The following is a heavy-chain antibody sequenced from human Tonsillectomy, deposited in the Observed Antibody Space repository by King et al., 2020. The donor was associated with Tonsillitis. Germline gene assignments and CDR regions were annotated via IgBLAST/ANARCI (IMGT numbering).Heavy chain of an antibody. D-gene: IGHD6-13*01. J-gene: IGHJ5*02. CDR3: ARQKNIAAAGTSWFDP. Sequence: VQLVQSGAEVKKPGESLKISCKGSGYSFTSYWIGWVRQMPGKGLEWMGIIYPGDSDTRYSPSFQGQVTISADKSISTAYLQWSGLKASDTAMYYCARQKNIAAAGTSWFDPWGQGTLVTVSS. CDR2: IYPGDSDT. CDR1: GYSFTSYW. V-gene: IGHV5-51*01.